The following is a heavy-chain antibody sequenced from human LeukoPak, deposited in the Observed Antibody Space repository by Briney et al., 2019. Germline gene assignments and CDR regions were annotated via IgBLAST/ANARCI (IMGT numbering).Heavy chain of an antibody. J-gene: IGHJ4*02. CDR1: RFTFSSYA. V-gene: IGHV3-23*01. CDR3: AKDPREFDYGDFSYYFDS. CDR2: ISGSGGST. D-gene: IGHD4-17*01. Sequence: VGSLRVSCAASRFTFSSYAMSWVRQAPGRGLEWVSAISGSGGSTYYADSVRGRFTISRDNSKNTLYLKTNSLGPEDPAVYYCAKDPREFDYGDFSYYFDSWGQRALVTVSS.